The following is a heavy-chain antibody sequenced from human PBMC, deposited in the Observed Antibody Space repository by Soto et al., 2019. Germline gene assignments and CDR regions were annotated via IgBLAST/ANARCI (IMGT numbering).Heavy chain of an antibody. CDR3: ARPPMTHYYGMDV. Sequence: GESLKISCKGSGYSFTRYWIGWVRQMPGKGLEWMGIIYPGDSDTRYSPSFQGQVTISADKSISTAYLQWSSLKASDTAMYYCARPPMTHYYGMDVWGQGTTVTVSS. V-gene: IGHV5-51*01. CDR2: IYPGDSDT. J-gene: IGHJ6*02. CDR1: GYSFTRYW.